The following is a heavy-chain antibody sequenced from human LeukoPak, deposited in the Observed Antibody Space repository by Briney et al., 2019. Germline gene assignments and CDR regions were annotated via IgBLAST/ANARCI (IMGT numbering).Heavy chain of an antibody. CDR1: GFTFSGDA. J-gene: IGHJ4*02. Sequence: GGSLRLSCIASGFTFSGDAVNWIRQVPGKGLEWVSAISGSGAHTFYADSVKGRFTISRDNFNDTLYLQMNSLRVDDTAIYYCARDWFNDYWGQGTLVTVSS. CDR3: ARDWFNDY. D-gene: IGHD3-9*01. CDR2: ISGSGAHT. V-gene: IGHV3-23*01.